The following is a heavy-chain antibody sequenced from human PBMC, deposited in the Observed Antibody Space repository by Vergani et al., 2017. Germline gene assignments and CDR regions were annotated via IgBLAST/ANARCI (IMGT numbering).Heavy chain of an antibody. CDR3: ARRYCSGGSCYVGFDY. D-gene: IGHD2-15*01. V-gene: IGHV3-30*04. Sequence: VQLVESGGGLVQPGRSLRLSCAASGFTFSSYAMHWVRQAPGKGLEWVAVISYDGSNKYYADSVKGRFTISRDNSKNTLYLQMNSLRAEDTAVYYCARRYCSGGSCYVGFDYWGQGTLVTVSS. J-gene: IGHJ4*02. CDR1: GFTFSSYA. CDR2: ISYDGSNK.